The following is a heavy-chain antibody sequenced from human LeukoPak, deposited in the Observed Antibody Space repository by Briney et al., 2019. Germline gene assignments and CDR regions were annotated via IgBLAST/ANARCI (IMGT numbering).Heavy chain of an antibody. CDR2: IFYSGNT. J-gene: IGHJ3*02. CDR1: GDSINSHY. V-gene: IGHV4-59*11. D-gene: IGHD3-22*01. CDR3: ARTTYYYDSSGYDAFDI. Sequence: PSETLSLTCTVFGDSINSHYWSWVRQAPGKGLEWIGYIFYSGNTNYSPSLKSRVTISVDTSKNQFSLKLSSVTAADTAVYYCARTTYYYDSSGYDAFDIWGQGTMVTVSS.